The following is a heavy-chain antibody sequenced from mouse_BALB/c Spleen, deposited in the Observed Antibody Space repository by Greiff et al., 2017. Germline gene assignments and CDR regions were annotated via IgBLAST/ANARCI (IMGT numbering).Heavy chain of an antibody. CDR2: INPSNGGT. CDR3: TRSGFAY. CDR1: GYTFTSYV. Sequence: EVKLQQSGPELVKPGASVKMSCKASGYTFTSYVMHWVKQKPGQGLEWIGEINPSNGGTNFNEKFKSKATLTVDKSSSTAYMQLSSLTSEDSAVYYCTRSGFAYWGQGTLVTVSA. V-gene: IGHV1-14*01. J-gene: IGHJ3*01.